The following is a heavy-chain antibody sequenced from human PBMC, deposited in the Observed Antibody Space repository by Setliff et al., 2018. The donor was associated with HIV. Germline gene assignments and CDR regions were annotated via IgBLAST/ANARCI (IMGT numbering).Heavy chain of an antibody. V-gene: IGHV3-33*01. CDR2: IWHDGILK. Sequence: HPGGSLRLSCAASGFSFSAYNMNWVRQAPGKGLEWVGVIWHDGILKEYGDSVKGRFTFSRDNSKNTVYLQMNNLRVDDTATYYCAREGRGRNWYGVESWGQGTQVTVSS. J-gene: IGHJ4*02. CDR1: GFSFSAYN. D-gene: IGHD6-13*01. CDR3: AREGRGRNWYGVES.